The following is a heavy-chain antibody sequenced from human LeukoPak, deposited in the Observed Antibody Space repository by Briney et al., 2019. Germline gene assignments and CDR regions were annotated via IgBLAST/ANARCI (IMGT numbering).Heavy chain of an antibody. Sequence: SETLSLTCTVSGGSISSSSYYWGWIRQPPGKGLEWIGSIYYSGITYYNPSLKSRVTISVDTSRNQFSLKLSSGTAADTAVYYCARKYSSEGYYYGMDVWGQGTTVTVS. CDR1: GGSISSSSYY. J-gene: IGHJ6*02. V-gene: IGHV4-39*01. D-gene: IGHD6-19*01. CDR3: ARKYSSEGYYYGMDV. CDR2: IYYSGIT.